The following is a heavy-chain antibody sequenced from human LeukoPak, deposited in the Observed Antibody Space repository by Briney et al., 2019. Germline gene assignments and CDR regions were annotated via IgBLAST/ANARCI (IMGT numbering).Heavy chain of an antibody. CDR1: GFTFSSYG. J-gene: IGHJ4*02. D-gene: IGHD3-9*01. CDR3: ARGFDWPQPFDY. V-gene: IGHV3-33*01. Sequence: GGSLTLSCAASGFTFSSYGMHWVRQAPGKGLEGVAVIWYDGSNKYYADSVKGRFTISRDNSKNTLYLQMNSLRAEDTAVYYCARGFDWPQPFDYWGQGTLVSVSS. CDR2: IWYDGSNK.